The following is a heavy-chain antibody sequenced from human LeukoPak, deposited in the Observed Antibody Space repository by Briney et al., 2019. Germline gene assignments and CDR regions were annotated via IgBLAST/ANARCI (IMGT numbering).Heavy chain of an antibody. CDR1: GGSISSYY. Sequence: SETLSLTCTVSGGSISSYYWSWIRQPPGKGLEWIGYIYYSGSTNYNPSPKSRVTISVDTSKNQFSLKLSSVTAADTAVYYCASGSYYSAFDYWGQGTLVTVSS. V-gene: IGHV4-59*01. J-gene: IGHJ4*02. D-gene: IGHD1-26*01. CDR2: IYYSGST. CDR3: ASGSYYSAFDY.